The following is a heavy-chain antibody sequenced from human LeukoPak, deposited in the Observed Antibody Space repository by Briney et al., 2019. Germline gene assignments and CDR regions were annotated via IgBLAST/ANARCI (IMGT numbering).Heavy chain of an antibody. V-gene: IGHV3-11*01. Sequence: GGSLRLSCAASGFTFSDYYMSWIRQAPGKGLEWVSYISSSGSTIYYADSVKGRFTISRDNAKNSLYLQMNSLRAEDTAVYYCARTRTYRYYYYYYMDVWGKGTTVTVSS. CDR1: GFTFSDYY. D-gene: IGHD1-14*01. J-gene: IGHJ6*03. CDR3: ARTRTYRYYYYYYMDV. CDR2: ISSSGSTI.